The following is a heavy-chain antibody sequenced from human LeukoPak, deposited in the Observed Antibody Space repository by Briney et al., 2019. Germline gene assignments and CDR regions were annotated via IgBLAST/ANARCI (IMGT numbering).Heavy chain of an antibody. CDR1: GGSISSSSYY. J-gene: IGHJ4*02. CDR2: VYYSGST. CDR3: ARHGGIAVAGTGVDY. D-gene: IGHD6-19*01. V-gene: IGHV4-39*01. Sequence: PSETLSLTCTVSGGSISSSSYYWGWIRQPPGKGLEWIGSVYYSGSTYYNPSLKSRVTISVDTSKNQFSLKLSSVTAADTAVYYCARHGGIAVAGTGVDYWGQGTLVTVSS.